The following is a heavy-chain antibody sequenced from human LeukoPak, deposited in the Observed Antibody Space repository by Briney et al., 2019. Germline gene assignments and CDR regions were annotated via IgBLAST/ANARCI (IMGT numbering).Heavy chain of an antibody. Sequence: GGSLRLSCAASGFTFSSYEMNWVRQAPGKGLEWVSYISSSGSTIYYADSVKGRFTISRDNAKNSLYLQMNSLRAEDTAVYCCARDRRLGALYDSSGTYFDYWGQGTLVTVSS. CDR3: ARDRRLGALYDSSGTYFDY. D-gene: IGHD3-22*01. V-gene: IGHV3-48*03. J-gene: IGHJ4*02. CDR1: GFTFSSYE. CDR2: ISSSGSTI.